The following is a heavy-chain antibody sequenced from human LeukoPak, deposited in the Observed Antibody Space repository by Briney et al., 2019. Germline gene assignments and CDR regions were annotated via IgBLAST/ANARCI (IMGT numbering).Heavy chain of an antibody. D-gene: IGHD4-17*01. V-gene: IGHV4-31*03. CDR3: ARVSFTYGPLDS. CDR2: TYFTGST. Sequence: SETLSLTCNVSRGSISSGGHYWSWIRQRPGKGLEWMGYTYFTGSTYYNPSLQSRLIISADTSMTQFSLRLRSVTAADTAVYYCARVSFTYGPLDSWGPGVLVTVSS. CDR1: RGSISSGGHY. J-gene: IGHJ4*02.